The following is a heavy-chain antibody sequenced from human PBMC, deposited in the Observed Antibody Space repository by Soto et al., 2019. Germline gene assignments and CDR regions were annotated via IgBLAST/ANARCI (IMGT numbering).Heavy chain of an antibody. Sequence: SETLSLTRTISGGSISSWSYFRGWIPQPPGKGLEWMGYICHTGSTNYNPSLRSRVTISLDTSKKQFSLKLSSVTAADTAVYYCARHGERTIRSLTWFDTWGQGTLVTVSS. V-gene: IGHV4-61*05. D-gene: IGHD4-17*01. CDR2: ICHTGST. CDR3: ARHGERTIRSLTWFDT. J-gene: IGHJ5*02. CDR1: GGSISSWSYF.